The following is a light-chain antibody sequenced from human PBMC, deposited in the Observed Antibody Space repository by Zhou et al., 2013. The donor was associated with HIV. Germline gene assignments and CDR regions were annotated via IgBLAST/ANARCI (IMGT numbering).Light chain of an antibody. CDR2: KAS. J-gene: IGKJ2*01. CDR1: QSISSW. V-gene: IGKV1-5*03. Sequence: DIQMTQSPSTLSASVGDRVTITCRASQSISSWLAWYQQKPGKAPILLIYKASSLESGVPSRFSGSGSGTDFTLTIISLQPEDFATYFCHQTYSTPYTFGQGTILQIK. CDR3: HQTYSTPYT.